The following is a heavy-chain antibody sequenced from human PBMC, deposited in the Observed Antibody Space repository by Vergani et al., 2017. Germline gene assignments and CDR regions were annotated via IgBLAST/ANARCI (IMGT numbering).Heavy chain of an antibody. CDR3: ARDSRYCSSTSCYVGRDWFDP. CDR1: GYTFTSYY. D-gene: IGHD2-2*01. V-gene: IGHV1-46*01. Sequence: QVQLVQSGAEVKKPGASVKVSCKASGYTFTSYYMHWVRQAPGQGLEWMGIINPSGGSTSYEQKLQGRVTMTRDTSTSTVYMELSSLRSEDTAVYYCARDSRYCSSTSCYVGRDWFDPWGQGTPVTVSS. J-gene: IGHJ5*02. CDR2: INPSGGST.